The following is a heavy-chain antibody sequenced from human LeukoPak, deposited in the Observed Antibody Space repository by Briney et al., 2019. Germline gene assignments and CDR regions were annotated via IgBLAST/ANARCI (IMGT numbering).Heavy chain of an antibody. J-gene: IGHJ5*02. CDR2: IYYSGST. D-gene: IGHD5-18*01. CDR1: GGSISSSSYC. CDR3: ASGGYTAMVYGIIKNWFDP. V-gene: IGHV4-39*01. Sequence: SETLSLTCTVSGGSISSSSYCWGWIRQPPGKGLEWIGSIYYSGSTYYNPSLKSRVTISVDTSKNQFSLKLSSVTAADTAVYYCASGGYTAMVYGIIKNWFDPWGQGTLVTVSS.